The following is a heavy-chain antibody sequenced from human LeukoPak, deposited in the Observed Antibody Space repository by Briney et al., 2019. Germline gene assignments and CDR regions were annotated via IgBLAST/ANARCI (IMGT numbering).Heavy chain of an antibody. J-gene: IGHJ6*03. V-gene: IGHV3-23*01. D-gene: IGHD3-10*01. CDR3: ARSGAIESDMDV. CDR2: ISGSGGST. Sequence: PGGSLRLSCAASGFTFSSYAMSWVRQAPGKGLEWVSAISGSGGSTYYADSVKGRFTISRDNSKNTLYLQMNSLRAEDTAVYYCARSGAIESDMDVWGKGTTVTVSS. CDR1: GFTFSSYA.